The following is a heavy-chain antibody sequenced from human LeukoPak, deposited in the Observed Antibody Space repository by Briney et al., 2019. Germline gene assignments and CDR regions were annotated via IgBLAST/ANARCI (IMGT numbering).Heavy chain of an antibody. CDR3: AKDCSSTSCYDY. Sequence: GGSLRLSCAASGFTFSSYGMHWVRQAPGKGLEWVAVISYDGSNKYYADSVKGRFTISRDNSKNTLYLQMNSLRAEDTAVYYCAKDCSSTSCYDYWGQGTLVTVSS. CDR1: GFTFSSYG. J-gene: IGHJ4*02. CDR2: ISYDGSNK. D-gene: IGHD2-2*01. V-gene: IGHV3-30*18.